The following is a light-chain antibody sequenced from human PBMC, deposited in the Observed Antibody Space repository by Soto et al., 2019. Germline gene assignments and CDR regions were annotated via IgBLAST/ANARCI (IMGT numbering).Light chain of an antibody. V-gene: IGKV1-27*01. J-gene: IGKJ2*01. CDR3: QKYNSAPYT. CDR1: QGISNY. Sequence: DIQMTQSPSSLSASVGDRVTITCRASQGISNYLAWYQQKPGKVPKLLIYAASTLQSGVPSRFSVSGYGSDFTLTISGLQPEDVATDYCQKYNSAPYTFGQGTKLEIK. CDR2: AAS.